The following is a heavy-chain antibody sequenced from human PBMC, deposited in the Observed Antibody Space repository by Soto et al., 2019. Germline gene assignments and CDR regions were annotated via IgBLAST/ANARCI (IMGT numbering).Heavy chain of an antibody. Sequence: QVQLVESGGGVVQPGRSLRLSCAASGFTFSSYGMHWVRQAPGKGLEWVAVISYDGSNKYYADSVKGRFTISRDNSKNTLYLQMNSLRAEDTAMYYCAKDAWRYSSSSVVDYWGQGTLVTVSS. CDR2: ISYDGSNK. CDR1: GFTFSSYG. V-gene: IGHV3-30*18. D-gene: IGHD6-6*01. J-gene: IGHJ4*02. CDR3: AKDAWRYSSSSVVDY.